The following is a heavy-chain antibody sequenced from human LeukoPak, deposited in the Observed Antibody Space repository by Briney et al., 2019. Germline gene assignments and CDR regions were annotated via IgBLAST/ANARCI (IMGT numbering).Heavy chain of an antibody. CDR1: GYTFTSYG. J-gene: IGHJ6*04. CDR2: ISAYNGNT. V-gene: IGHV1-18*04. Sequence: ASVKVSCKAPGYTFTSYGISWVRQAPGQGLEWMGWISAYNGNTNYAQKLQGRVTMTTDTSTSTAYMELRSLRSDDTAVYYCARLLYYDILTGYYKGAYYGMDVWGKGTTVTVSS. D-gene: IGHD3-9*01. CDR3: ARLLYYDILTGYYKGAYYGMDV.